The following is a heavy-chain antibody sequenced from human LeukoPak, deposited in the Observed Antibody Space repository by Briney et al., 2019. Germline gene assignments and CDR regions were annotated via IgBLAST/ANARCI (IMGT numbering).Heavy chain of an antibody. J-gene: IGHJ4*02. V-gene: IGHV4-39*07. Sequence: PSETLSLTCTVSGGSISSSSYYWGWIRQPPGKGLEWIGSIYYSGSTYYNPSLKSRVTISVDTSKNQLSLKLSSVTAADTAVYYCARLSRYYYDSSGPNDYWGQGTLVTVSS. CDR1: GGSISSSSYY. CDR3: ARLSRYYYDSSGPNDY. CDR2: IYYSGST. D-gene: IGHD3-22*01.